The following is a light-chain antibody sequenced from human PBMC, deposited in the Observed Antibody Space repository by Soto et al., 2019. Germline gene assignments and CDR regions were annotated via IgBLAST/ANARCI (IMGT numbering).Light chain of an antibody. Sequence: DIPMTKSPSTLSASVGARFTITCRASQIISSGLAWYQQKPGKAPKLLIYDASSLESGVPSRFSGSGSGTEFTLTISSLQPDDFATYYCQQYNSYPWTFGQGTKLEIK. CDR2: DAS. J-gene: IGKJ2*02. CDR3: QQYNSYPWT. CDR1: QIISSG. V-gene: IGKV1-5*01.